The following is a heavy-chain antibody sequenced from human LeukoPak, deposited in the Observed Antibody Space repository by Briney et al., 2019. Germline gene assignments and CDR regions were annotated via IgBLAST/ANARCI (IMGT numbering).Heavy chain of an antibody. CDR1: GGTFSSYA. V-gene: IGHV1-69*13. CDR2: IIPIFGTA. Sequence: ASVKVSCKASGGTFSSYAISWVRQAPGQGLEWMGGIIPIFGTANYAQKFQGRVTITADESTSTAYMELSSLRSEDTAVYYCARDRYYGSGTQGDYWGQGTLVTVSS. J-gene: IGHJ4*02. CDR3: ARDRYYGSGTQGDY. D-gene: IGHD3-10*01.